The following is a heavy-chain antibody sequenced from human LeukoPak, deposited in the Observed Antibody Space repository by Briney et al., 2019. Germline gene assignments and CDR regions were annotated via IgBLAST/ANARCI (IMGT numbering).Heavy chain of an antibody. Sequence: SETLSLTCTVSGGSISGYYWSWIRRPPGKGLEWIGYIYTSGSTNYNPSLKSRVTISIDTSKNQFSLNLSSVTAADTAVYYCARVIRYCSGGSCYAPAFDPWGQGTLVTVSS. CDR1: GGSISGYY. CDR3: ARVIRYCSGGSCYAPAFDP. V-gene: IGHV4-59*01. D-gene: IGHD2-15*01. J-gene: IGHJ5*02. CDR2: IYTSGST.